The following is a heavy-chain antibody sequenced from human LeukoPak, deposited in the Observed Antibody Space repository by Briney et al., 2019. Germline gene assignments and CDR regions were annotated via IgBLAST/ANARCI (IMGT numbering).Heavy chain of an antibody. CDR1: GGSFSGYY. CDR2: IYYSGST. J-gene: IGHJ3*02. CDR3: ARTYYDYVWGSYRHPDAFDI. Sequence: SETLSLTCAVYGGSFSGYYWSWIRQPPGKGLEWIGYIYYSGSTNYNPSLKSRVTISVDTSKNQFSLKLSSVTAADTAVYYCARTYYDYVWGSYRHPDAFDIWGQGTMVTVSS. V-gene: IGHV4-59*08. D-gene: IGHD3-16*02.